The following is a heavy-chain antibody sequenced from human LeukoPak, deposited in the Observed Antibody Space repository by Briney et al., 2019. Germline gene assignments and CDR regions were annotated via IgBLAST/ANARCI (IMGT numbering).Heavy chain of an antibody. CDR3: ASRGPTYYDFWSGYHNWFDP. Sequence: SETLSLTCTVSGDSLTGYYWGWIRQPPGKGLEWIGNIYYTGNTYHNPSLKSRVTISVDTSKNQFSLKLSSVTAADTAVYYCASRGPTYYDFWSGYHNWFDPWGQGTLVTVSS. J-gene: IGHJ5*02. V-gene: IGHV4-39*07. CDR1: GDSLTGYY. D-gene: IGHD3-3*01. CDR2: IYYTGNT.